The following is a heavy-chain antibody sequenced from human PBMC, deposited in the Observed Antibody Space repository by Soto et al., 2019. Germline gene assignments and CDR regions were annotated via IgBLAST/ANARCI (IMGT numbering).Heavy chain of an antibody. D-gene: IGHD2-2*02. Sequence: SVKVSCKASGGTFSSYAISWVRQAPGQGLELMGGIIPIFGTANYAQKFQGRVTITADESTSTAYMELSSLRSEDTAVYYCARDGYCSSTSCYTFRWFDPWGQGTLVTVSS. CDR2: IIPIFGTA. CDR1: GGTFSSYA. V-gene: IGHV1-69*13. J-gene: IGHJ5*02. CDR3: ARDGYCSSTSCYTFRWFDP.